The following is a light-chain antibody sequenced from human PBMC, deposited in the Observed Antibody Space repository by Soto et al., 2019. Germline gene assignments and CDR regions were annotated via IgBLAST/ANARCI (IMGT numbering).Light chain of an antibody. CDR3: QQSNNWPRT. J-gene: IGKJ2*01. CDR1: QSVYSN. CDR2: GAS. V-gene: IGKV3-15*01. Sequence: EIVMTQSPATLSVSPGERATLSCRASQSVYSNLAWYQQKPGQAPRLLIYGASTRATGIPARFSGSGSGTEFTLTISSLQSEDFAVYYCQQSNNWPRTFGQGTKLEIK.